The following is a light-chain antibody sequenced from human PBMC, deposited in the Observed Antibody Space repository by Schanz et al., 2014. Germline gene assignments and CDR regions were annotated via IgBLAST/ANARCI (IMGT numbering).Light chain of an antibody. CDR3: QQRSNWPL. Sequence: EIVLTQSPATLSLSPGERATLSCRASQSVSSFLAWYQQKPGQAPRLLIYDASNRATGIPARFSASGSGTDFTLTISSLEPEDFAVYYCQQRSNWPLFGQGTRLDIK. CDR1: QSVSSF. V-gene: IGKV3-11*01. J-gene: IGKJ5*01. CDR2: DAS.